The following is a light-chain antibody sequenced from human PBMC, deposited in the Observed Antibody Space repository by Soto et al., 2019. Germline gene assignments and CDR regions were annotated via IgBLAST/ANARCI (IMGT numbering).Light chain of an antibody. J-gene: IGLJ3*02. CDR2: GND. CDR1: SSNIGAGYD. CDR3: QAYDNSLSAGV. V-gene: IGLV1-40*01. Sequence: QAVVTQPPSVSGAPGQRVTISCSGSSSNIGAGYDVHWYQQVPGAAPKLLIFGNDNRPSGVPDRFSGSKSGTSASLAITGLQAEDEADYYCQAYDNSLSAGVFGGGTKLTVL.